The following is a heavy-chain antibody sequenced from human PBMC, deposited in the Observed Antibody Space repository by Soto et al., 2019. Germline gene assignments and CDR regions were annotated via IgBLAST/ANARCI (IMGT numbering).Heavy chain of an antibody. CDR3: ARGGDLYYDFWSGRFDY. D-gene: IGHD3-3*01. J-gene: IGHJ4*02. CDR2: INPNSGGT. V-gene: IGHV1-2*04. CDR1: GYTFTGYY. Sequence: ASVKVSCKASGYTFTGYYMHWVRQAPGQGLEWMGWINPNSGGTNYAQKFQGWVNMTRDTSISTAYMELSRLRSDDTAVYYCARGGDLYYDFWSGRFDYWGQGTLVTVSS.